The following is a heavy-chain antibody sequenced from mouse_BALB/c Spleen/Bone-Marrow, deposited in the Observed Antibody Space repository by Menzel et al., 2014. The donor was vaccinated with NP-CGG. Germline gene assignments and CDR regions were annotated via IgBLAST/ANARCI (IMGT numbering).Heavy chain of an antibody. Sequence: EVKLMESGPELVEPGASVTISCKTSGYTFTEYTMHWVKQSHVKSLEWIGGINPNNGGTSYNQKFKGKATWTVDKSSSTAYMELRSLTSEDSAVYYFARGWLLRHYFDYWGQGTTLTVSS. D-gene: IGHD2-3*01. CDR2: INPNNGGT. J-gene: IGHJ2*01. CDR1: GYTFTEYT. V-gene: IGHV1-18*01. CDR3: ARGWLLRHYFDY.